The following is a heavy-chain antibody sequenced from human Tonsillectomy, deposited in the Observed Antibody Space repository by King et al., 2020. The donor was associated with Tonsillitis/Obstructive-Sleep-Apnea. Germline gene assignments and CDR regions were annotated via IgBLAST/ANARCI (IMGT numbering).Heavy chain of an antibody. J-gene: IGHJ4*02. CDR2: INSDGSST. CDR1: GFTFSSYW. Sequence: VQLVESGGGLVQPGGSLRLSCAASGFTFSSYWMHWVRQAPGKGLVWVSRINSDGSSTSYADSVKGRFTISRDNAKSTLYLQMNSLRAEDTAVYYCARSGTRGYCSSTSCYLLDYWGQGTLVTVSS. V-gene: IGHV3-74*01. D-gene: IGHD2-2*01. CDR3: ARSGTRGYCSSTSCYLLDY.